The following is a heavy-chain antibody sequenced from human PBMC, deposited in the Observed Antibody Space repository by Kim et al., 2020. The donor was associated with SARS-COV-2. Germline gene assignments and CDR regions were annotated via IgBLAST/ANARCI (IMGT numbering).Heavy chain of an antibody. J-gene: IGHJ6*02. Sequence: SETLSLTCAVYGGSLSGYYWSWIRQPPGKGLEWIGEINHTGSTNSNPSLKSRVTISVDTSQNQFSLRLRSVTAADMAVYYCARDGYYDSSGYYTRGSESYYYYGVDVWGQGTTVTVSS. CDR1: GGSLSGYY. CDR2: INHTGST. CDR3: ARDGYYDSSGYYTRGSESYYYYGVDV. V-gene: IGHV4-34*01. D-gene: IGHD3-22*01.